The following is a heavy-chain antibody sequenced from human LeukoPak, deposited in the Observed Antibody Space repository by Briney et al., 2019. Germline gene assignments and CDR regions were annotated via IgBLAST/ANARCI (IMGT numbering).Heavy chain of an antibody. V-gene: IGHV3-7*01. CDR2: IKQDGSGK. CDR3: ARDLYSSSSSPFDY. D-gene: IGHD6-6*01. CDR1: GFTVSSNY. J-gene: IGHJ4*02. Sequence: QSGGSLRLSCAASGFTVSSNYMSWVRQAPGKGLEWVANIKQDGSGKYYVDSVKGRFTISRDNAKNSLYLQMNSLRAEDTAVYYCARDLYSSSSSPFDYWGQGTLVTVSS.